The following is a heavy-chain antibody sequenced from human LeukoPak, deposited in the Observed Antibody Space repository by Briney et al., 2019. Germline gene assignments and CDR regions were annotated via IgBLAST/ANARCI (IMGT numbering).Heavy chain of an antibody. CDR1: GFTVSSNY. CDR2: IYSGGSI. Sequence: GGSLRLSCAASGFTVSSNYMSWVRQAPGKGLEWVSVIYSGGSIYYADSVKGRFTISRDNSKNTLYLQMNSLRAEDTAVYYCAKAYTYYDFWSADWFDPWGQGTLVTVSS. J-gene: IGHJ5*02. V-gene: IGHV3-53*01. D-gene: IGHD3-3*01. CDR3: AKAYTYYDFWSADWFDP.